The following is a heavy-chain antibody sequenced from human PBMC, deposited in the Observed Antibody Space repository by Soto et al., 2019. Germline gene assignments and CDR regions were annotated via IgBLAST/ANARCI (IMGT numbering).Heavy chain of an antibody. CDR3: VTLDTSFYDIATGYYDAFDI. J-gene: IGHJ3*02. V-gene: IGHV3-64D*09. CDR2: ISSNGSST. D-gene: IGHD3-9*01. CDR1: GFTFSSYA. Sequence: GGSLRLSCSASGFTFSSYAMHWVRQAPGKGLEYVSAISSNGSSTYYADSVKGSFAISIDNSKNSLYLQMSSLRAEDTAVYYWVTLDTSFYDIATGYYDAFDIWGQGTMVTVSS.